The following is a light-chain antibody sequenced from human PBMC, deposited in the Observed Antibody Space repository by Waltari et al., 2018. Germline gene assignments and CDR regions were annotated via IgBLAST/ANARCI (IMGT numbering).Light chain of an antibody. J-gene: IGKJ1*01. V-gene: IGKV3-11*01. CDR1: QSVGSY. CDR2: DAS. CDR3: QQRGNWPPWT. Sequence: VVLTQSPATLSLSPGERATVSCRTSQSVGSYFAWYQQKPGQAPRLLIYDASNRAPGIPARFSASGSGTDFTLTISSLEPEDFAVYYCQQRGNWPPWTFGQGTKVEMK.